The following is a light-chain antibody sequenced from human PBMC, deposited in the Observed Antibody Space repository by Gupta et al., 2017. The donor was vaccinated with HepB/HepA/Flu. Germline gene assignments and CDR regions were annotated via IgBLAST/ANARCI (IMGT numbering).Light chain of an antibody. J-gene: IGLJ1*01. Sequence: QSVLTQPASASGPPGQRVTISCSGTSSNIGSNTVNWYQQLPGTAPNLLIYNNNQRPSGVPDRFSGSKSGTSASLAISGLQSEDEADYYCAAWDDSLNGRYVFGTGTKVTVL. CDR3: AAWDDSLNGRYV. CDR1: SSNIGSNT. V-gene: IGLV1-44*01. CDR2: NNN.